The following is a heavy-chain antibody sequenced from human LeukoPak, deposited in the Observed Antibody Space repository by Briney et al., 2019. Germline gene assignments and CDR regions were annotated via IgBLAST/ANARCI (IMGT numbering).Heavy chain of an antibody. CDR3: ASTDCTNGVCYTCDY. V-gene: IGHV1-69*05. J-gene: IGHJ4*02. Sequence: VKVSCKASRGTFSSYAISWVRQAPGQGLEWMGRIIPIFGTANYAQKFQGRVTITTDESTSTAYMELSSLRSEDTAVYYCASTDCTNGVCYTCDYWGQGTLVTVSS. D-gene: IGHD2-8*01. CDR2: IIPIFGTA. CDR1: RGTFSSYA.